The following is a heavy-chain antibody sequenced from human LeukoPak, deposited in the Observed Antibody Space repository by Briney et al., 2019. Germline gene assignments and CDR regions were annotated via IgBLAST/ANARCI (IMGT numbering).Heavy chain of an antibody. Sequence: SETLSLTCAVYGGSFSGYYWSWIRQPPGKGLVWIGEINHSGSTNYNPSLKSRVTISVDTSKNQFSLKLSSVTAADTAVYYCARGISHGYYGSGSYGAANWFDTWGQGTPVTVSS. CDR2: INHSGST. CDR1: GGSFSGYY. J-gene: IGHJ5*02. D-gene: IGHD3-10*01. V-gene: IGHV4-34*01. CDR3: ARGISHGYYGSGSYGAANWFDT.